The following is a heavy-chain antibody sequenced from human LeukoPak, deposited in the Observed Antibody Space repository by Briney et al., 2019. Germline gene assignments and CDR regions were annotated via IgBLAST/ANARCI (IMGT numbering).Heavy chain of an antibody. Sequence: GGSLRLSCAASGFTFSSYGMHWVRQASGKGLECVSIIYSGGDTYYTDSVKGRFSVSRDNSKNTLYLQMNSLRVDDTAVYYCARGSCSNIRCHDAFDIWGQGTMVTVSS. CDR3: ARGSCSNIRCHDAFDI. D-gene: IGHD2-2*01. V-gene: IGHV3-53*01. CDR1: GFTFSSYG. J-gene: IGHJ3*02. CDR2: IYSGGDT.